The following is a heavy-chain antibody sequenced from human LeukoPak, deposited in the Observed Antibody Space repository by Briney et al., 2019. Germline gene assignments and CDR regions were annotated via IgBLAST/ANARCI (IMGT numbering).Heavy chain of an antibody. V-gene: IGHV1-2*02. J-gene: IGHJ3*02. CDR2: INPNSGGT. CDR1: GYTFTGYY. Sequence: EASVKVSCKASGYTFTGYYMHWVRQAPGQGLEWMGWINPNSGGTNYAQKFQGRVTMTRDTSISTAYMELSRLRSDDTAVYYCATEGPRYCGGDCYSDAFDIWGQGTMVTVSS. D-gene: IGHD2-21*02. CDR3: ATEGPRYCGGDCYSDAFDI.